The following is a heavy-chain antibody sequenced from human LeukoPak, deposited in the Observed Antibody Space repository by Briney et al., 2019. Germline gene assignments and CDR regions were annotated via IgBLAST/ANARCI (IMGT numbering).Heavy chain of an antibody. CDR2: ISGSGGST. Sequence: PGGSLRLSCAASEFSVGSNYMTWVRQAPGKGLEWVSAISGSGGSTYYADSVKGRFTISRDNSKNTLYLQMNSLRAEDTAVYYCAKDIVVVLKGYFDYWGQGTLVTVSS. V-gene: IGHV3-23*01. CDR3: AKDIVVVLKGYFDY. CDR1: EFSVGSNY. J-gene: IGHJ4*02. D-gene: IGHD2-15*01.